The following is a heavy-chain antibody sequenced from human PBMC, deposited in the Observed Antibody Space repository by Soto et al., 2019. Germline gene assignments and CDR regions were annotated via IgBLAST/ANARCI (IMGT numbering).Heavy chain of an antibody. D-gene: IGHD3-22*01. Sequence: PSETLSLTCTVSGGSISSYYWSWIRQPPGKGLEWIGYIYYSGSTNYNPSLKSRVTISVDTSKNQFSLKLSSVTAADTAVYYCARHRYYDSSVNWFDPWGQGTLVTVSS. CDR3: ARHRYYDSSVNWFDP. V-gene: IGHV4-59*08. J-gene: IGHJ5*02. CDR2: IYYSGST. CDR1: GGSISSYY.